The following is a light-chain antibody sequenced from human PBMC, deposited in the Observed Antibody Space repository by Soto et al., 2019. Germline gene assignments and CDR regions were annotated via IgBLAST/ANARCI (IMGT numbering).Light chain of an antibody. Sequence: EIVLTQSPGTLSLSPGERATLSCRASQSLKNNYLTWYQQKPGQAPRLLIYGASRRATGIPDRFSGSGSGTAFTLSISRLEPEDFAVYYCQQCVSSPLTFGGGTKVEIK. CDR3: QQCVSSPLT. V-gene: IGKV3-20*01. J-gene: IGKJ4*01. CDR1: QSLKNNY. CDR2: GAS.